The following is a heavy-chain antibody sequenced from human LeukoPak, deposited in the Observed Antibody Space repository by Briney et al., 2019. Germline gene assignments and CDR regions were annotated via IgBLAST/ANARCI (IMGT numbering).Heavy chain of an antibody. CDR3: VRDLGGRSGH. CDR1: GFTVSSNY. CDR2: INEDGRTT. V-gene: IGHV3-74*01. Sequence: GGSLRLSCAASGFTVSSNYMNWVRQAPGKGLVWVSRINEDGRTTNYADSVKGRFTISRDNAKNTLDLQMNSLRAEDTAVYYCVRDLGGRSGHWGQGTLVTVSS. D-gene: IGHD1-26*01. J-gene: IGHJ4*02.